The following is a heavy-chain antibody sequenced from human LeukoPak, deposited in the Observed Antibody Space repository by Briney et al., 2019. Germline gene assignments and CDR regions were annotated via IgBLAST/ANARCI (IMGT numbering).Heavy chain of an antibody. V-gene: IGHV1-2*02. CDR2: VNPNSGGT. Sequence: ASVKVSCKASGYTFTGYYMHWVRQAPGQGLAWMGWVNPNSGGTNYAQKFQGRVTMTRDTSISTAYMELSRLRSDDTAVYYCASRSFNDYSTYYFDYWGQGTLVTVSS. J-gene: IGHJ4*02. D-gene: IGHD4-4*01. CDR3: ASRSFNDYSTYYFDY. CDR1: GYTFTGYY.